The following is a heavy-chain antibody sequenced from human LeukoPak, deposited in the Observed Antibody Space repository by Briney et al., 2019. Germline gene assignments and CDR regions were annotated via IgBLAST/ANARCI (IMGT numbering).Heavy chain of an antibody. CDR3: AKPRVTDFWSGSTSGGDY. Sequence: GGSLRLSCATAGFTFSSHWMHWVRQGPGKGLVWVSRINTDGSTTSYADSVKGRFTISRDNAKNTLYLQMNSLRAEDTAVYYCAKPRVTDFWSGSTSGGDYWGQGTLVTVSS. D-gene: IGHD3-3*01. J-gene: IGHJ4*02. CDR1: GFTFSSHW. V-gene: IGHV3-74*01. CDR2: INTDGSTT.